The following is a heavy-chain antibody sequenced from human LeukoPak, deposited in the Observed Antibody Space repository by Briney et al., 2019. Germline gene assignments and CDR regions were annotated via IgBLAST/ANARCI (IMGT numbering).Heavy chain of an antibody. Sequence: PGGSLRLSCAASGLTVSSYMSWVRQAPGKGLEWVSVIYSGGSIYYADSVKGRFTISRDNSKNTLYLQLGSLRAEDMAMYYCATATGSQYAEYFQHWGQGTLVTVSS. J-gene: IGHJ1*01. CDR1: GLTVSSY. D-gene: IGHD2-15*01. V-gene: IGHV3-66*01. CDR3: ATATGSQYAEYFQH. CDR2: IYSGGSI.